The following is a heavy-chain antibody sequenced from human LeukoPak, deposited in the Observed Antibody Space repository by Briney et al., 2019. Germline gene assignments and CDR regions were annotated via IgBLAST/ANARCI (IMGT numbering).Heavy chain of an antibody. D-gene: IGHD3-22*01. CDR1: GGSISSYY. Sequence: SETLSLTCTVSGGSISSYYWSWIRQPPGKGLEWIGYIYYSGSTNYNPSLKSRVTMSVDTSKNQFSLKLSSVTAADTAVYYCARDLDSSGYYYDWGVNWFDPWGQGTLVTVSS. V-gene: IGHV4-59*12. CDR3: ARDLDSSGYYYDWGVNWFDP. CDR2: IYYSGST. J-gene: IGHJ5*02.